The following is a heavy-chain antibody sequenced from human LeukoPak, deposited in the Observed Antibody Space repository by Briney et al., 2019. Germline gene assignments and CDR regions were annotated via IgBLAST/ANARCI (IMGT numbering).Heavy chain of an antibody. V-gene: IGHV3-64*01. CDR1: GFTFSSYA. Sequence: PGGSLRLSCAASGFTFSSYAMHWVRQAPGKGLEFVSAISSNGGSTHYANSVKGRFTISRDNSKNTLYLQMGSLRAEDMAVYYCARGKDYTTNYFDYWGQGTLVTVSS. CDR2: ISSNGGST. D-gene: IGHD4-11*01. CDR3: ARGKDYTTNYFDY. J-gene: IGHJ4*02.